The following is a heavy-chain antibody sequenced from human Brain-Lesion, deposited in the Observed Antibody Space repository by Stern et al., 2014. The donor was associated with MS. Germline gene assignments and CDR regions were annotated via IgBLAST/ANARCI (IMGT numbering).Heavy chain of an antibody. D-gene: IGHD2-2*01. CDR2: MTHYSGNT. Sequence: VQLVASGAEVTKPGASVKVSCKASGYTFGSYDITWVRQASGHGHEWMGWMTHYSGNTGYEQKFKGRVSMTSDPSISTVYMELTSLTSDDTAVYFCARAVRNQLLSEYWGQGTLVTVSS. J-gene: IGHJ4*02. CDR3: ARAVRNQLLSEY. V-gene: IGHV1-8*01. CDR1: GYTFGSYD.